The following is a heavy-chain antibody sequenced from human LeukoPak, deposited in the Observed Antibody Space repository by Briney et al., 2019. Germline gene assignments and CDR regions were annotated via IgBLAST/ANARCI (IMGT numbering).Heavy chain of an antibody. V-gene: IGHV4-4*07. CDR3: ARVSLVRGAPDYYFDY. J-gene: IGHJ4*02. CDR2: IYTSGST. Sequence: PSETLSLTCTVSGDSLSNYYWSWIRQPAGKGLEWIGRIYTSGSTNYNPSLKSRVTMSVDTSKNQCSLKLSSVTAADTAVYYCARVSLVRGAPDYYFDYWGQGTLVTVSS. D-gene: IGHD3-10*01. CDR1: GDSLSNYY.